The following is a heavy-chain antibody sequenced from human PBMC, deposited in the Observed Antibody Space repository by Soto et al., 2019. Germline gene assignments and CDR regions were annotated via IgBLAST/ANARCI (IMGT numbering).Heavy chain of an antibody. V-gene: IGHV3-21*01. CDR2: ISSSSSYI. J-gene: IGHJ6*02. Sequence: EVQLVESGGGLVKPGGSLRLSCAASGFTFSSYSMNWVRQAPGKGLEWVSSISSSSSYIYYADSVKGRFTISRDNAKNSLYLQMNSLSAEDTAVYYCARDLDCSGGSCYSEDYYYYGMDVWGQGTTVTVSS. CDR3: ARDLDCSGGSCYSEDYYYYGMDV. D-gene: IGHD2-15*01. CDR1: GFTFSSYS.